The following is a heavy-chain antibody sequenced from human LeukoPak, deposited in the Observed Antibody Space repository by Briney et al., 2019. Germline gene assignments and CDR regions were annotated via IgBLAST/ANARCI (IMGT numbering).Heavy chain of an antibody. CDR1: GFTFSSYG. Sequence: GGSLRLSCAASGFTFSSYGMHWVRQAPGKGLEWVAVIWYDGSNKYYADSVKGRFTISRDNSKNTLYLQMNSLRAEDTAVYYCARDPYYYDSSGYYDWGQGTLVTVSS. CDR2: IWYDGSNK. CDR3: ARDPYYYDSSGYYD. J-gene: IGHJ4*02. D-gene: IGHD3-22*01. V-gene: IGHV3-33*01.